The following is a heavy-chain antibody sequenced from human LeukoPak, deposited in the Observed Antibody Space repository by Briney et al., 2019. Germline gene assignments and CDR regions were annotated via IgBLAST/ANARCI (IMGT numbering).Heavy chain of an antibody. V-gene: IGHV3-30*18. CDR3: AKDLTRLQPRFDY. CDR2: ISYDGSNK. J-gene: IGHJ4*02. D-gene: IGHD5-18*01. Sequence: PGRSLRLSCAASGFTFSSYGMHWVRQAPGKGLEWVAVISYDGSNKYYADSVKGRFTISRDNSKNTLYLQMNSLRAEDTAVYYCAKDLTRLQPRFDYWGQGTLVTVSS. CDR1: GFTFSSYG.